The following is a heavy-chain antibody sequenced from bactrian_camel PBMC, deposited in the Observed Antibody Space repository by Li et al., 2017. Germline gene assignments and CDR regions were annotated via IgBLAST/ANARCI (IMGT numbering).Heavy chain of an antibody. J-gene: IGHJ4*01. Sequence: VQLVESGGASVQAGETLRLSCTTSGFWFGDSIMAWYRQVPGDECELVSRLVIDGFSRHRVDPDEFYSDSVKGRFTISQNNAKTTLYLQMNSLRPEDTATYYCAARAGYSHPSDWLSSVVYGYWGQGTQVTVS. CDR2: LVIDGFSRHRVDPDE. D-gene: IGHD1*01. V-gene: IGHV3S60*01. CDR3: AARAGYSHPSDWLSSVVYGY. CDR1: GFWFGDSI.